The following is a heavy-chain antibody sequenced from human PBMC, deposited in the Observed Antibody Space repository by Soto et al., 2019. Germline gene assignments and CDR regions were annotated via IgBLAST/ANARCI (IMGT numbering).Heavy chain of an antibody. CDR3: ARASRDYYGAGSHDAFDI. CDR2: IIPIFGTA. D-gene: IGHD3-10*01. CDR1: GGTFSSYA. V-gene: IGHV1-69*01. J-gene: IGHJ3*02. Sequence: QVQLVQSGAEVKKPGSSVKVSCKASGGTFSSYAISWVRQAPGQGLEWMGGIIPIFGTANYAQKFQGRVTITADESTSTAYMELSSLRSEDTAVYYCARASRDYYGAGSHDAFDIWGQGTMVTVSS.